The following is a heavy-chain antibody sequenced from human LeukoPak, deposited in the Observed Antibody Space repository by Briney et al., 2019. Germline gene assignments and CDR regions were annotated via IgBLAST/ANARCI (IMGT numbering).Heavy chain of an antibody. J-gene: IGHJ5*02. CDR3: ARQLKYDYGDYWFDP. CDR2: IYPGDSDT. D-gene: IGHD4-17*01. CDR1: GYSFTSYW. Sequence: GEPLQISCQGSGYSFTSYWIGWVRPMPGKGLEWMGIIYPGDSDTRYSPSFQGQVTISADKSISTAYLQWSSLKASDTAMYYCARQLKYDYGDYWFDPWGQGTLVTVSS. V-gene: IGHV5-51*01.